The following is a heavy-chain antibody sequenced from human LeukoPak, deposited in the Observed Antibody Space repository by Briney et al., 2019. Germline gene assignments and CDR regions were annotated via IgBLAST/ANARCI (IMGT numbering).Heavy chain of an antibody. Sequence: ASVKVSCKASGYTFTGYYMHWVRHAHAPGLGWMGWINPNSGGTNYAQKFQGRVTMTRDTSISTAYMELSRLRSDDTAVYYCARGGPNYYDSSENNWFDPWGQGTLVTVSS. CDR1: GYTFTGYY. CDR2: INPNSGGT. CDR3: ARGGPNYYDSSENNWFDP. V-gene: IGHV1-2*02. J-gene: IGHJ5*02. D-gene: IGHD3-22*01.